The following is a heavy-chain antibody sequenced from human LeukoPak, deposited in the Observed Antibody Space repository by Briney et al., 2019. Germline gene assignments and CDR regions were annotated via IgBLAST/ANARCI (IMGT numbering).Heavy chain of an antibody. J-gene: IGHJ5*02. CDR2: IYYSGST. Sequence: SETLSLTCTVSGGSISSSSYYWGWIRQPPGKGLEWIGSIYYSGSTNYNPSLKSRVTMSVDTSKNQFSLKLSSVTAADTAVYYCARADYYDFKGRGFDPWGQGTLVTVSS. D-gene: IGHD3-3*01. CDR3: ARADYYDFKGRGFDP. CDR1: GGSISSSSYY. V-gene: IGHV4-39*07.